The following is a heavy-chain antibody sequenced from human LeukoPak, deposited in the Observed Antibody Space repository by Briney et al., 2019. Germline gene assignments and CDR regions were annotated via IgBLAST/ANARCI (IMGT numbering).Heavy chain of an antibody. CDR3: AIHPIIVAAGYYFDY. Sequence: PSETLSLTCTVSGASISSYYWSWVRQPPGKGLEWIGYFYFGATTNNNPSLKSRVTISADTSKNQSSPRLSTAPAADPAVYYCAIHPIIVAAGYYFDYGGEGTLVTVP. D-gene: IGHD5-12*01. J-gene: IGHJ4*02. CDR2: FYFGATT. CDR1: GASISSYY. V-gene: IGHV4-59*08.